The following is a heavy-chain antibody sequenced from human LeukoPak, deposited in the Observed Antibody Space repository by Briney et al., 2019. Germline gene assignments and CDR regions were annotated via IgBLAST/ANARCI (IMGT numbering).Heavy chain of an antibody. J-gene: IGHJ4*02. Sequence: SQALSLTFVISGDSLPRNIASWNWTRHSPSRGLEWLGRKYYRTKWCNDYAVCVKSTININPNTSKNQFSLQLNSVTPEDTAVYYCTRSQGSGRQDYWGQGTLATVSS. V-gene: IGHV6-1*01. D-gene: IGHD6-19*01. CDR1: GDSLPRNIAS. CDR3: TRSQGSGRQDY. CDR2: KYYRTKWCN.